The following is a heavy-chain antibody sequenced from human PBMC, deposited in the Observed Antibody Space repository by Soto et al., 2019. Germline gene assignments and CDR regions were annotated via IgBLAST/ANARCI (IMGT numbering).Heavy chain of an antibody. CDR2: MNPNRGNT. CDR1: GYTFTSYD. J-gene: IGHJ5*02. Sequence: QVQLVQSGAEVKKPGASVKVSCKASGYTFTSYDINWVRQATGQGLEWMGWMNPNRGNTGYAQKFQGRVTMTRNTSISTAYMELSSLRSEDTAVYYCARDITMVRGPPWFDPWGQGTLVTVSS. V-gene: IGHV1-8*01. D-gene: IGHD3-10*01. CDR3: ARDITMVRGPPWFDP.